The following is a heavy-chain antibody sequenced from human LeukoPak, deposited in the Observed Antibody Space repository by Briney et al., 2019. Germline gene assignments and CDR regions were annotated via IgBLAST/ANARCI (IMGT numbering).Heavy chain of an antibody. D-gene: IGHD3-3*01. CDR2: IRYDGSNK. Sequence: GGSLRLSCAASGFTFSSYGMHWVRQAPGKGLEWVAFIRYDGSNKYYADSVKGRFTISRDNSKNTLYLQMNSLRAEDTAVYYCAKDGDYDFWSGYGMYYFDYWGQGTLVTVSS. CDR3: AKDGDYDFWSGYGMYYFDY. V-gene: IGHV3-30*02. J-gene: IGHJ4*02. CDR1: GFTFSSYG.